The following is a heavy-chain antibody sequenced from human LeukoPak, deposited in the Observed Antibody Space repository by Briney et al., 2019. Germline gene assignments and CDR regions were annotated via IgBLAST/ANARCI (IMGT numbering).Heavy chain of an antibody. Sequence: GGSLRLSCAASGFTFSSYAMSWVRQAPRKGLEWVSAISGSGGSTYYADSVKGRFTISRDNSKNTLYLQMNSLRAEDTAVYYCAKASIAAAGPLYFDYWGQGTLVTVSS. CDR2: ISGSGGST. CDR3: AKASIAAAGPLYFDY. CDR1: GFTFSSYA. J-gene: IGHJ4*02. D-gene: IGHD6-13*01. V-gene: IGHV3-23*01.